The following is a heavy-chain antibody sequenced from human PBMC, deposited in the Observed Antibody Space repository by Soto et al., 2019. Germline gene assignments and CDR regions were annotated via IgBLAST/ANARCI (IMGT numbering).Heavy chain of an antibody. CDR2: IRSKAYGGTT. CDR1: GFTFGDYA. D-gene: IGHD6-13*01. V-gene: IGHV3-49*03. J-gene: IGHJ6*02. Sequence: PGGSLRLSCTASGFTFGDYAMSWFRQAPGKGLEWVGFIRSKAYGGTTEYAASVKGRFTISRDDSKSIAYLQMNSLKTEDTAVYYCTRELSIAAAGTYSHYYYYYGMDVWGQGTTVTVSS. CDR3: TRELSIAAAGTYSHYYYYYGMDV.